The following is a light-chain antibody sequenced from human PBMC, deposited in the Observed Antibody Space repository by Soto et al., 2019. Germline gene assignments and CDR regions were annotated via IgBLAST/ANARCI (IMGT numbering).Light chain of an antibody. V-gene: IGKV1-5*01. CDR3: QQYNSYPSFT. CDR1: QSVRGR. CDR2: DAS. Sequence: TQITQSPSTLTASDGDRVTITCRASQSVRGRLAWYQQKPGRAPKLLIFDASVLETGVPSRFSGSGSGTEFTLTICCLQPDDFATYYCQQYNSYPSFTFGQGTKVDIK. J-gene: IGKJ2*01.